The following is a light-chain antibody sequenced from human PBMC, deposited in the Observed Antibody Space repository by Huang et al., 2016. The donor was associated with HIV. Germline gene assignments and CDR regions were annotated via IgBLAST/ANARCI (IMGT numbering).Light chain of an antibody. Sequence: EIVLTQSPATLSLSPGERATLSCRASQSVSSYLAWYQQKPGQAPRRLIYDASNRATGIPARCSGSGSGTDFTLTISSLEPEDFAVYYCQQRSNWPRMYTFGQGTKLEIK. V-gene: IGKV3-11*01. CDR3: QQRSNWPRMYT. CDR1: QSVSSY. J-gene: IGKJ2*01. CDR2: DAS.